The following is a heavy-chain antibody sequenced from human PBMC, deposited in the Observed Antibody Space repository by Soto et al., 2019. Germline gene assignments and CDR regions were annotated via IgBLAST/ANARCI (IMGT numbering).Heavy chain of an antibody. J-gene: IGHJ5*02. CDR1: GGSISSGSYS. CDR3: ARSYCSGGSCYCRWFDP. Sequence: TLSLTCAVSGGSISSGSYSWSWIRQPPGKGLEWIGYIYHSGSTYYNPSLKSRVTISVDRSKNQFSLKLSSVTAADTAVYYCARSYCSGGSCYCRWFDPWGQGTLVIVSS. CDR2: IYHSGST. D-gene: IGHD2-15*01. V-gene: IGHV4-30-2*01.